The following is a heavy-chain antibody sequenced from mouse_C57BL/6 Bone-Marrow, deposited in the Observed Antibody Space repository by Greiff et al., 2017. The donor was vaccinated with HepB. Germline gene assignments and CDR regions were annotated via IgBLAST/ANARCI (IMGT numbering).Heavy chain of an antibody. J-gene: IGHJ4*01. D-gene: IGHD1-1*01. Sequence: EVQRVESGGGLVQPGGSLSLSCAASGFTFTDYYMSWVRQPPGKALEWLGFIRNKANGYTTEYSASVKGRFTISRDNSQSILYLQMNALRAEDSATYYCASSSVVAPYYAMDYWGQGTSVTVAS. CDR2: IRNKANGYTT. V-gene: IGHV7-3*01. CDR1: GFTFTDYY. CDR3: ASSSVVAPYYAMDY.